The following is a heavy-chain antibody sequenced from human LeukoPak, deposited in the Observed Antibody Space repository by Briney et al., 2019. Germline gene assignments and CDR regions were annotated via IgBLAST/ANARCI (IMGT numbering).Heavy chain of an antibody. J-gene: IGHJ4*02. CDR2: IYSGGST. D-gene: IGHD1-26*01. CDR3: AKGNRGNFEH. Sequence: GGSLRLSCAASGFTFSSTYMSWVRQAPGKGLKWVSVIYSGGSTYYADSVKGRFTISRDNSKNTLYLQMNGLRADDTAVYYCAKGNRGNFEHWGQGTLVTVSS. V-gene: IGHV3-53*01. CDR1: GFTFSSTY.